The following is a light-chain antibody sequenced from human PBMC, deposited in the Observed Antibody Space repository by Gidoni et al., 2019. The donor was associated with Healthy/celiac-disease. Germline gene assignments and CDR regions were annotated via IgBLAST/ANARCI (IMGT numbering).Light chain of an antibody. V-gene: IGKV3-20*01. Sequence: EIVLTQSPGTLSLSPGERATLSCRASQSVSSSYLAWYQQKLGQAPRLLIYGASSRATGIPDRFSGSGSGTDFTLTISRLEPEDFAVYYCQQYGSSRMTFGQGTKVEIK. CDR2: GAS. CDR1: QSVSSSY. J-gene: IGKJ1*01. CDR3: QQYGSSRMT.